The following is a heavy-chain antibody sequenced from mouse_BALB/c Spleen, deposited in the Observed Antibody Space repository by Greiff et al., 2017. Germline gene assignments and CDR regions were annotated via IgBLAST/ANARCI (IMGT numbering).Heavy chain of an antibody. V-gene: IGHV5-17*02. CDR2: ISSGSSTI. CDR1: GFTFSSFG. D-gene: IGHD1-1*01. CDR3: ARSGYYGSSYVDYYAMDY. Sequence: EVQLVESGGGLVQPGGSRKLSCAASGFTFSSFGMHWVRQAPEKGLEWVAYISSGSSTIYYADTVKGRFTISRDNPKNTLFLQMTSLRSEDTAMYYCARSGYYGSSYVDYYAMDYWGQGTSVTVSS. J-gene: IGHJ4*01.